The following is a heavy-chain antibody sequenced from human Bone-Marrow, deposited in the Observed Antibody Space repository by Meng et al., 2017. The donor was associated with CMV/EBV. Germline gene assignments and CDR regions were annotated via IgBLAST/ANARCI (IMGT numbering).Heavy chain of an antibody. CDR3: AHSEDIVVVPAATQGYFDY. CDR2: IYWNDDK. V-gene: IGHV2-5*01. Sequence: SGPTLVKPTQTLTLTCTFSGFSLSTSGVGVGWIRQPPGKALEWLALIYWNDDKRYSPSLKSRLTITKDTSKNQVVLTMTNVDPVDTATYYCAHSEDIVVVPAATQGYFDYWGQGTLVTVSS. D-gene: IGHD2-2*01. J-gene: IGHJ4*02. CDR1: GFSLSTSGVG.